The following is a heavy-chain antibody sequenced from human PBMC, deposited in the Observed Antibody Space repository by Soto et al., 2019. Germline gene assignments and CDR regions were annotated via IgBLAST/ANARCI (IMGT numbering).Heavy chain of an antibody. V-gene: IGHV4-4*02. D-gene: IGHD1-26*01. CDR2: IYHSGST. CDR1: EGSSDRTNW. CDR3: ARSGSYGGGYFDY. Sequence: PSKNAYLTCAVSEGSSDRTNWWSCVRQPPGKGLEWIGEIYHSGSTNYNPSLKSRVTISVDKSKNQFSLKLSSVTAADTAVYYCARSGSYGGGYFDYWGQGTLVTVS. J-gene: IGHJ4*02.